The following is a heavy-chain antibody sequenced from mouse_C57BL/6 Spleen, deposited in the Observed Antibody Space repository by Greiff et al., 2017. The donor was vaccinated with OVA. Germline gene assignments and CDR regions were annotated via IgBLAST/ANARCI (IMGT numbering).Heavy chain of an antibody. J-gene: IGHJ3*01. CDR1: GYTFTDYN. CDR3: ASYDYDEGFAY. V-gene: IGHV1-22*01. Sequence: EVQGVESGPELVKPGASVKMSCKASGYTFTDYNMHWVKQSHGKSLEWIGYINPNNGGTSYNQKFKGKATLTVNKSSSTAYMELRSLTSEDSAVYYCASYDYDEGFAYWGQGTLVTVSA. CDR2: INPNNGGT. D-gene: IGHD2-4*01.